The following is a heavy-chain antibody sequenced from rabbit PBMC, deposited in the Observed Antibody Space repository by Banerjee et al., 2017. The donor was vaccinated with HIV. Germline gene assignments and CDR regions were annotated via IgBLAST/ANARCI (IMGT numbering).Heavy chain of an antibody. J-gene: IGHJ4*01. V-gene: IGHV1S45*01. Sequence: QEQLEESGGDLVKPEGSLTLTCTASGFSFSNKYVMCWVRQAPGKGLEWIACINTGSGSTWYANWAKGRFTISKTSSTTVTLQMTSLTAADTATYFCARGGGGSYYAYFNLWGQGTLVTVS. CDR2: INTGSGST. CDR3: ARGGGGSYYAYFNL. CDR1: GFSFSNKYV. D-gene: IGHD8-1*01.